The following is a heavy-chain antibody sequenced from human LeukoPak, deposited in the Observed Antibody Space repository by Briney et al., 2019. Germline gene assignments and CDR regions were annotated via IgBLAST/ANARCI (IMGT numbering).Heavy chain of an antibody. V-gene: IGHV4-31*03. CDR1: GGSISSGGYY. CDR2: IYYSGST. CDR3: ARENYDYVWGSRTFDY. J-gene: IGHJ4*02. D-gene: IGHD3-16*01. Sequence: PSQTLSLTCTVSGGSISSGGYYWSWIRQHPGKGLEWIGYIYYSGSTYYNPSLKSRVTISVGTSKNQFSLKLSSVTAADTAVYYCARENYDYVWGSRTFDYWGQGTLVTVSS.